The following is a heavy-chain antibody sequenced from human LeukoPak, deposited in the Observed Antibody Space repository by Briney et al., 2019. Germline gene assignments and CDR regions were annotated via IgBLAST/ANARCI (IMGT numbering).Heavy chain of an antibody. V-gene: IGHV3-11*04. J-gene: IGHJ5*02. CDR3: ARPYCSSTSCYRFDP. CDR2: ISSSGSTI. CDR1: GFTFSDYY. D-gene: IGHD2-2*01. Sequence: PGGSLRLSCAASGFTFSDYYMSWIRQAPGEGLEWVSYISSSGSTIYYADSVKGRFTISSDNAKNSLYLQMNSLRAEDTAVYYCARPYCSSTSCYRFDPWGQGTLVTVSS.